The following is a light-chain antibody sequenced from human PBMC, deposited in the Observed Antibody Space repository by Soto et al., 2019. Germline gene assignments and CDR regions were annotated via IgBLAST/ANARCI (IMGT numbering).Light chain of an antibody. CDR1: QSVSNY. CDR2: DAS. J-gene: IGKJ4*01. V-gene: IGKV3-11*01. CDR3: QQRSDWPLT. Sequence: EIVLTQSPTTLSLSPGEKATISSRASQSVSNYFAWYQQKPGQAPRLLIYDASTRAADIPAGFSGSGSGTDFTLTISSLEPEDFAVYYCQQRSDWPLTFGGGTKVDIK.